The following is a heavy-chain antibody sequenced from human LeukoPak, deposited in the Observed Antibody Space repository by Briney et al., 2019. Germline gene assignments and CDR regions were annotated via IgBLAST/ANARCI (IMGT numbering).Heavy chain of an antibody. D-gene: IGHD3-22*01. CDR1: GGSISSYY. CDR2: IYYSGST. V-gene: IGHV4-59*08. CDR3: AKRNAENYDSSANPLFYFYY. Sequence: PSETLSLTCSVSGGSISSYYWSSIRQPPGKGLEWIGYIYYSGSTNYNPSLKSRVTISVDTSKNQFSLTLSSVTAADTAVYYCAKRNAENYDSSANPLFYFYYWGQGILVTVSS. J-gene: IGHJ4*02.